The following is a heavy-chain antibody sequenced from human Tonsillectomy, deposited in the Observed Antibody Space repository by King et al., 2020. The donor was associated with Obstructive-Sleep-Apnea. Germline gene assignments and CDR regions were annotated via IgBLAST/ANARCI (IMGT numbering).Heavy chain of an antibody. CDR3: ARKWAYSSSWYEVIYFDY. CDR1: GFTFISYV. CDR2: IKQDGSEK. D-gene: IGHD6-13*01. V-gene: IGHV3-7*03. J-gene: IGHJ4*02. Sequence: VQLVESGGGWGQPGGSLRLSCASSGFTFISYVMSWVRQAPGKGLEWVANIKQDGSEKYYVDSENGRCTTSRDNAKNSLSLQMNSLRAEATAVYYCARKWAYSSSWYEVIYFDYWGQGTLVTVSS.